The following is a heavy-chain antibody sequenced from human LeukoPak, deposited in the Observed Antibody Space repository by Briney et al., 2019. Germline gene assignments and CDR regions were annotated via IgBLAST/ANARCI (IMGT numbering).Heavy chain of an antibody. CDR3: ATPGGYSGYDADAFDI. Sequence: TSETLSLTCAVYGGSFSGYYWSWIRQPPGKGLEWIGEINHSGSTNYNPSLKSRVTISVDTSKNQFSLKLSSVTAADTAVYYCATPGGYSGYDADAFDIWGQGTMVTVSS. CDR2: INHSGST. V-gene: IGHV4-34*01. CDR1: GGSFSGYY. J-gene: IGHJ3*02. D-gene: IGHD5-12*01.